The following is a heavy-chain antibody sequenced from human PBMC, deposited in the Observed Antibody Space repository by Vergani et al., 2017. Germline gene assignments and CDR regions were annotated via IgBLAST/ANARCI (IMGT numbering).Heavy chain of an antibody. V-gene: IGHV3-74*02. CDR1: GFTFSSYW. CDR3: AKRRGYCSSTSCSWTYFDY. CDR2: INSDGSST. J-gene: IGHJ4*02. D-gene: IGHD2-2*01. Sequence: EVQLLESGGGLVQPGGSLRLSCAASGFTFSSYWMHWVRQAPGKGLVWVSRINSDGSSTYYADSVKGRFTISRDNSKNTLYLQMNSLRAEDTAVYYCAKRRGYCSSTSCSWTYFDYWGQGTLVTVSS.